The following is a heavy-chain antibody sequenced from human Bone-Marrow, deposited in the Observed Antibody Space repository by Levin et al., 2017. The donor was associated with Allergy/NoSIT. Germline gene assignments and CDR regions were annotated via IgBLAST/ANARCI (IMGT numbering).Heavy chain of an antibody. V-gene: IGHV2-5*02. CDR2: IYWDGDE. Sequence: VSGPTLVKPTQTLTLTCTFSGFSLRTSGVGVAWIRQPPGKALEWLALIYWDGDERYSASLDNRLTITKDTYNNQVVLTMTNMDPVDTATYYCAHSGRNRDTYDVGVWAWFDPWGPGTLVTVSS. J-gene: IGHJ5*02. CDR3: AHSGRNRDTYDVGVWAWFDP. D-gene: IGHD3-16*01. CDR1: GFSLRTSGVG.